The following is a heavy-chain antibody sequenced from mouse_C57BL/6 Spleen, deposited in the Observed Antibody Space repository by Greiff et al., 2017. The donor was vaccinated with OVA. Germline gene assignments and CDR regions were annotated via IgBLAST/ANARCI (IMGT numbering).Heavy chain of an antibody. CDR3: ARLYEKWYFDV. Sequence: DVQLQESGPGLVKPSQSLSLTCSVTGYSITSGYYWNWIRQFPGNKLEWMGYISYDGSNNYNPSLKNRISITRDTSKNQFFLKLNSVTTEDTATYYCARLYEKWYFDVWGTGTTVTVSS. D-gene: IGHD2-3*01. V-gene: IGHV3-6*01. CDR1: GYSITSGYY. CDR2: ISYDGSN. J-gene: IGHJ1*03.